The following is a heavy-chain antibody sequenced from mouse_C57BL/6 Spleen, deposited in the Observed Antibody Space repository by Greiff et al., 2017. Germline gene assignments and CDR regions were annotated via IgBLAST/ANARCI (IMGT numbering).Heavy chain of an antibody. J-gene: IGHJ1*03. Sequence: EVQLQQSGPELVKPGASVKISCKASGYSFTGYYMNWVKQSPEKSLEWIGEINPSTGGTTYNQKFKAKATLTVDKSSSTAYMQLKSLTSEDSAVYYCARRGFDGWGTGTTVTVSS. CDR3: ARRGFDG. CDR1: GYSFTGYY. CDR2: INPSTGGT. V-gene: IGHV1-42*01.